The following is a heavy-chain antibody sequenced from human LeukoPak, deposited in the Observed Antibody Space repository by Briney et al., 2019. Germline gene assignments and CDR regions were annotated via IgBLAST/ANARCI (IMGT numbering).Heavy chain of an antibody. CDR1: GGSISSSNW. Sequence: PSETLSLTCAVSGGSISSSNWWSWVRQPPGKGLEWIGEIYHSGSTNYNPSLKGRVTISVDKSKNQFSLKLSSVTAADTAVYYCARPRRYYYGSGSTEYYFDYWGQGTLVTVSS. D-gene: IGHD3-10*01. V-gene: IGHV4-4*02. CDR3: ARPRRYYYGSGSTEYYFDY. CDR2: IYHSGST. J-gene: IGHJ4*02.